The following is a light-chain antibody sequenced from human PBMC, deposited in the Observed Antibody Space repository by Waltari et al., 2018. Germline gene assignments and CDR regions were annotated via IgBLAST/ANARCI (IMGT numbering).Light chain of an antibody. Sequence: EIVLTQSPATLFVSPGERVTLSCRASQSVSSNLAWYQQKPGQAPRLIIYAASNRATGIPARFSGSGSGTEFTLTISSLQSEDFAVYYCQENNHWPPVWTFGQGTNVEIK. CDR1: QSVSSN. V-gene: IGKV3-15*01. CDR2: AAS. CDR3: QENNHWPPVWT. J-gene: IGKJ1*01.